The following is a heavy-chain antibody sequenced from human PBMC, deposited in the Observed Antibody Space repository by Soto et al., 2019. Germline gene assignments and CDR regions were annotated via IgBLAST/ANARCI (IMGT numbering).Heavy chain of an antibody. V-gene: IGHV1-46*03. CDR1: GYAFTSYH. J-gene: IGHJ4*02. Sequence: QVQLVQSGAEVKKPGASVKVSCKASGYAFTSYHMHWVRQAPGPGLQWMGIINPSGGSTFYAQKFQGRVTMTRDTSTSTVYMDLSSLRSEDTAVYYCARVYCSGGGCYSIDYWGQGTLVTVSS. CDR3: ARVYCSGGGCYSIDY. CDR2: INPSGGST. D-gene: IGHD2-15*01.